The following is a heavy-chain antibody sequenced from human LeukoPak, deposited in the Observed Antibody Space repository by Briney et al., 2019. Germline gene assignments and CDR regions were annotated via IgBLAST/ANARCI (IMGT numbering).Heavy chain of an antibody. CDR3: AKDTSSGRTGYFDY. J-gene: IGHJ4*02. CDR1: GFTFDDYG. V-gene: IGHV3-9*01. CDR2: ISWNSGSI. Sequence: GRSLRLSCAASGFTFDDYGMHWVRQAPGKGLEWVSFISWNSGSIAYADSVEGRFTISRDNAKSSLYLQMNSLRAEDTALYYCAKDTSSGRTGYFDYWGQGTLVTVSS. D-gene: IGHD1-26*01.